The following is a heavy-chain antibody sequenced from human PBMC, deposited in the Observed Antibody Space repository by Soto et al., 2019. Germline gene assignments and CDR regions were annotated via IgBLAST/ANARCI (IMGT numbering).Heavy chain of an antibody. CDR2: IYYSGST. D-gene: IGHD1-26*01. CDR3: ARGEWEPTWGKYNWSDH. V-gene: IGHV4-30-4*01. J-gene: IGHJ5*02. Sequence: SETLSLTCTVSGGSISSGDYYWSWIRQPPGKGLEWIGYIYYSGSTYYNPSLKSRVTISVDTSKNQFSLKLSSVTAADTAVYYCARGEWEPTWGKYNWSDHWGQGTLATFSS. CDR1: GGSISSGDYY.